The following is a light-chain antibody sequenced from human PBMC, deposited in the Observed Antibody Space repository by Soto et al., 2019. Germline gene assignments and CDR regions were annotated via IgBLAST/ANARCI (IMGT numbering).Light chain of an antibody. CDR2: NAS. Sequence: IQMTQSPSTLSASVGDRVAITCRASQSIGIWLAWYQKKPGKAPRFLIYNASTLQTGVPSRFSGSGSGTEFTLTISSLQPDDLATYYCQQYNDYSWTFGQGTKVEIK. J-gene: IGKJ1*01. CDR3: QQYNDYSWT. CDR1: QSIGIW. V-gene: IGKV1-5*03.